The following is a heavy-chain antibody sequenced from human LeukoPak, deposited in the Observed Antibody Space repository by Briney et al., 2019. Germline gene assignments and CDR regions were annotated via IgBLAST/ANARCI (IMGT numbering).Heavy chain of an antibody. V-gene: IGHV4-39*01. CDR2: IYYSGST. D-gene: IGHD3-10*01. J-gene: IGHJ4*02. Sequence: SETLSLTCTVSGGSISSSSYYWGWIRQPPGKGLEWIGSIYYSGSTYYNPSLKSRVTISVDTSKNQFSLKLSSVTASDTAVYYCARQGWFGELLSPLDYWGQGTLVSVSS. CDR1: GGSISSSSYY. CDR3: ARQGWFGELLSPLDY.